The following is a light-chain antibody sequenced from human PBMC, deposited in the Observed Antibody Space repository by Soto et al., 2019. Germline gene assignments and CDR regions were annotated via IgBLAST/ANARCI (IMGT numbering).Light chain of an antibody. CDR3: QQYYSTPLT. CDR1: QSVLYSSNNKNY. Sequence: DIVMTQSPDSLAVSLGERATTNCKSSQSVLYSSNNKNYLALYQQKPGQPPKPPIYWASTRESGVPDRFSGSGSGTDFPLTISSLQAEDGAVYYCQQYYSTPLTFGGGTKVEIK. CDR2: WAS. V-gene: IGKV4-1*01. J-gene: IGKJ4*01.